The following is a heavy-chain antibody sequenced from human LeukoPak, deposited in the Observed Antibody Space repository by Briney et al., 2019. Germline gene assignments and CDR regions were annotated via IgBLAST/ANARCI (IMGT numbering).Heavy chain of an antibody. V-gene: IGHV4-39*01. CDR2: IYYSGSS. Sequence: SETLSLTCTVSGGSISISSYYWGWIRQPPGKRLEWIGSIYYSGSSYYNPSLKSRVTISVDTSKNQFSLKLRSVTAADTAVYYCARQKWLVHNWFDPWGQGTLVTVSS. D-gene: IGHD6-19*01. CDR1: GGSISISSYY. J-gene: IGHJ5*02. CDR3: ARQKWLVHNWFDP.